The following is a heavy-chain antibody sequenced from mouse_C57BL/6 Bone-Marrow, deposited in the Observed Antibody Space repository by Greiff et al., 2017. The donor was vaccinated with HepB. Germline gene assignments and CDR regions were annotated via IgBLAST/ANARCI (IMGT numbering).Heavy chain of an antibody. CDR3: ARTLSTMVTEFAY. CDR1: GYTFTSYW. CDR2: IDPSDSET. Sequence: QVQLQQPGAELVRPGSSVKLSCKASGYTFTSYWMHWVKQRPIQGLEWIGNIDPSDSETHYNQKFKDKATLTVDKSSSTAYMQLSSLTSEDSAVYYCARTLSTMVTEFAYWGQGTLVTVSA. D-gene: IGHD2-2*01. V-gene: IGHV1-52*01. J-gene: IGHJ3*01.